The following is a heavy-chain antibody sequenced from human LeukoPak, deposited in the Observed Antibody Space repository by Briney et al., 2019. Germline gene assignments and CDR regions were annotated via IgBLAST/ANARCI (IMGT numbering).Heavy chain of an antibody. CDR1: RYSFSKYW. J-gene: IGHJ6*02. CDR2: IYSDESLI. V-gene: IGHV5-51*01. D-gene: IGHD5-24*01. Sequence: GESLKISCTASRYSFSKYWIGWVRQTPGKGLQWMGFIYSDESLIRYSPSFEGRVTISADNSINTAYLQWNSLKASDTAMYYCGRYGLSGNGYTSYFYYGMDFWGQGTAVTVSS. CDR3: GRYGLSGNGYTSYFYYGMDF.